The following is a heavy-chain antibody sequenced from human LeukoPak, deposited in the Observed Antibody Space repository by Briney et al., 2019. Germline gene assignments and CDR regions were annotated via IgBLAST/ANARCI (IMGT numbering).Heavy chain of an antibody. CDR2: INHSGST. Sequence: PSETLSLTCAVYGGSFSGYYWSWIRQPPGKGLEWIGEINHSGSTNYNPSLKSRVTISVDTSENQFSLKLSSVTAADTAVYYCARGGLGIENYMDVWGKGTTVTVSS. V-gene: IGHV4-34*01. D-gene: IGHD3-16*01. CDR1: GGSFSGYY. J-gene: IGHJ6*03. CDR3: ARGGLGIENYMDV.